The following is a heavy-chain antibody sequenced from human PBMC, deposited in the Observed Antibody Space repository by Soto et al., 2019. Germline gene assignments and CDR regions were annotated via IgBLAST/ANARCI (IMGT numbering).Heavy chain of an antibody. J-gene: IGHJ4*02. D-gene: IGHD1-7*01. CDR1: GFTFTRFY. Sequence: SVKVSCKASGFTFTRFYIHWVRQVPGQGLEWMGWINPNSGGTNYVQKFQGRVTMTKDTSINAAYMELSGLRSDDTAVYYCARATITGTIIDYWGPGTLVTVSS. CDR3: ARATITGTIIDY. CDR2: INPNSGGT. V-gene: IGHV1-2*02.